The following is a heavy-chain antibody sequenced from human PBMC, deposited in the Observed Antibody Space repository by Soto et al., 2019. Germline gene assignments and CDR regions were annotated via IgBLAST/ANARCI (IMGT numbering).Heavy chain of an antibody. D-gene: IGHD3-22*01. Sequence: GGSLRLSCAASGFTFSSYWMSWVRQAPGKGLEWVANIKQDGSEKYYVDSVKGRFTISRDNAKNSLYLQMNSLRAEDTAVYYCARDAPRQYYYDSSGYSAGGYYGMDVWGQGTTVTVSS. J-gene: IGHJ6*02. V-gene: IGHV3-7*05. CDR2: IKQDGSEK. CDR1: GFTFSSYW. CDR3: ARDAPRQYYYDSSGYSAGGYYGMDV.